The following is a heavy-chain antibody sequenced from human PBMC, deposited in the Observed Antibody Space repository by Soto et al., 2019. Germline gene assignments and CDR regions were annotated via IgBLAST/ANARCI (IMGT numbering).Heavy chain of an antibody. CDR1: GGTFSSYA. V-gene: IGHV1-69*12. J-gene: IGHJ6*02. Sequence: QVQLVQSGAEVKKPGSSVKVSCKASGGTFSSYAISWVRQAPGQGLEWMGGIIPIFGTANYAQKFQGRVTITAVDSTVTAYMGLSRLISEDTAVYSCATCSNVEDCMDAWVQGTTVTVSS. CDR2: IIPIFGTA. D-gene: IGHD2-2*01. CDR3: ATCSNVEDCMDA.